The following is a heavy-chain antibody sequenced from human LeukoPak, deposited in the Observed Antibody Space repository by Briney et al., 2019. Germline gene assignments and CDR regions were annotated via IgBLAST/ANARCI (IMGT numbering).Heavy chain of an antibody. V-gene: IGHV1-18*01. CDR2: ISAYNGNT. Sequence: GASVKVSCKASGYTFTSYGISWVRQAPGQGLEWMGWISAYNGNTNYAQKLQGRVTMTTDTSTSTAYMELRSLRSDDTAVYYCAREYCSGGSCYREYYFDYWGQGTLVTVSS. J-gene: IGHJ4*02. CDR1: GYTFTSYG. CDR3: AREYCSGGSCYREYYFDY. D-gene: IGHD2-15*01.